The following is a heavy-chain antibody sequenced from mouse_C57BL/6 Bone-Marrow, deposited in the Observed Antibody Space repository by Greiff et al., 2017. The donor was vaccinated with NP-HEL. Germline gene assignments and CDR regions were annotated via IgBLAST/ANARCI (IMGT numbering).Heavy chain of an antibody. D-gene: IGHD1-1*01. CDR2: IYPGGGYT. Sequence: QVQLQQSGAELVRPGTSVKMSCKASGYTFTNYWIGWAKQRPGHGLEWIGDIYPGGGYTNYNEKFKGKATLTADKSSSTAYMQFSSLTSEDSAIYYCAATVGYYFDYWGQGTTLTVSS. J-gene: IGHJ2*01. CDR3: AATVGYYFDY. CDR1: GYTFTNYW. V-gene: IGHV1-63*01.